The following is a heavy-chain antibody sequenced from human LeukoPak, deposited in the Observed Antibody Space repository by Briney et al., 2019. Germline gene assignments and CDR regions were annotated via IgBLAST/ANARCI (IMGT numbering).Heavy chain of an antibody. CDR2: INPNSGGT. V-gene: IGHV1-2*02. CDR1: GYTFTGYY. Sequence: ASVKVSCKASGYTFTGYYMHWVRQAPGQGLEWMGWINPNSGGTNYAQKFQGRVTMTRDTSISTAYMELSRLRAEDTALYYCAKSMIAVVEDGFDIWGQGTMVTVSS. CDR3: AKSMIAVVEDGFDI. J-gene: IGHJ3*02. D-gene: IGHD3-22*01.